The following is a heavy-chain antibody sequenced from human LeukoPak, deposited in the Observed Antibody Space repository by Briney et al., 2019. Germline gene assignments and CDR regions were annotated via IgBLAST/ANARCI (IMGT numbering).Heavy chain of an antibody. CDR1: GFTFSSYA. J-gene: IGHJ4*02. V-gene: IGHV3-23*01. D-gene: IGHD3-22*01. CDR2: ISGSGGST. Sequence: GGSLRLSCAASGFTFSSYAMSRVRQAPGKGLEWVSAISGSGGSTYYADPVKGRFTISRHNSKNTVNLQMNGLRTEDTAVYYCSAQYDNSGFLYYWGQGTLVTVSS. CDR3: SAQYDNSGFLYY.